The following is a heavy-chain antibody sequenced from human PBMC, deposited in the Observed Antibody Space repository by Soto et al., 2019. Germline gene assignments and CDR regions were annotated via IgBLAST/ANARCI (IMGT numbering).Heavy chain of an antibody. Sequence: PSETLSLTCAVYCGSFSGYYWSWIRQPPGKGLEWIGEINHSGSTNYNPSLKSRVTISVDTSKNQFSLKLSSVTAADTAVYYCARGPGRWSGYYILYYYYGMDVWGQGTTVTVSS. J-gene: IGHJ6*02. CDR3: ARGPGRWSGYYILYYYYGMDV. D-gene: IGHD3-3*01. CDR2: INHSGST. V-gene: IGHV4-34*01. CDR1: CGSFSGYY.